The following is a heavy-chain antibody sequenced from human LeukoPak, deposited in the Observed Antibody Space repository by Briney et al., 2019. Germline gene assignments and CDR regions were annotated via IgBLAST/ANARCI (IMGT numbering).Heavy chain of an antibody. CDR2: IFYSGST. V-gene: IGHV4-61*08. Sequence: SETLSLTCSVSGASINSIGYYWSWIRQPPGRGLEWIGYIFYSGSTNYNPSLKSRVTISVDTTKNQFSLKLSSVTAADTAVYYCARVPLGITHFDYWGQGTLVTVSS. D-gene: IGHD7-27*01. J-gene: IGHJ4*02. CDR3: ARVPLGITHFDY. CDR1: GASINSIGYY.